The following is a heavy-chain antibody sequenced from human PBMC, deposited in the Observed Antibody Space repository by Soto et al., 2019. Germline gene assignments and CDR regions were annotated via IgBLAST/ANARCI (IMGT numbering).Heavy chain of an antibody. V-gene: IGHV1-69*13. CDR3: GRSDYGDYFFDY. D-gene: IGHD4-17*01. Sequence: SVKVSCKASGDTFSTYTITWMRQAPGQGLEWMGGIIPIFGTANYAQKFQGRVKITADESTSTAYMELSSLRSEDTAVYYCGRSDYGDYFFDYGGQGTLVTVSS. J-gene: IGHJ4*02. CDR1: GDTFSTYT. CDR2: IIPIFGTA.